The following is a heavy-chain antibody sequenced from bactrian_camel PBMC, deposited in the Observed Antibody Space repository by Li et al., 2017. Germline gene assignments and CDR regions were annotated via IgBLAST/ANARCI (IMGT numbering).Heavy chain of an antibody. Sequence: HVQLVESGGGSVQPGGSLRLSCGASGHTYSSNCMGWFRQAPGKERDWVATDNGVGTTYYGDSVKGRFAISEDNAKNTVYLQMNSLKPEDTAVYYCVSSHAVWISDYDPTAFGYWGQGTQVTVS. D-gene: IGHD4*01. J-gene: IGHJ6*01. CDR3: VSSHAVWISDYDPTAFGY. CDR1: GHTYSSNC. CDR2: DNGVGTT. V-gene: IGHV3S53*01.